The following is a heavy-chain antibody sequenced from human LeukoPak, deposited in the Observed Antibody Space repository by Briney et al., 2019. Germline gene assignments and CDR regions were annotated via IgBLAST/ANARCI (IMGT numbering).Heavy chain of an antibody. CDR2: VGPEDGET. J-gene: IGHJ5*02. CDR1: GYTFTDYY. V-gene: IGHV1-69-2*01. CDR3: ATLYWNYVNWFDP. D-gene: IGHD1-7*01. Sequence: ASVKVSCKASGYTFTDYYMHWVQQAPGKGLEWMGRVGPEDGETIYAEKFQGRVTITADTSTDTAYMELSSLRSEDTAVYYCATLYWNYVNWFDPWGQGTLVTVSS.